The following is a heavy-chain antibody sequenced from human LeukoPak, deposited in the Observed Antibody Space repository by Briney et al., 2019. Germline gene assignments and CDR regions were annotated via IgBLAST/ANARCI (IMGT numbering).Heavy chain of an antibody. CDR2: IYYSGST. J-gene: IGHJ2*01. D-gene: IGHD2-8*01. CDR1: GGSISSGGYY. V-gene: IGHV4-31*03. Sequence: SETLSLTCTVSGGSISSGGYYWSWIRQHPGKGLEWIGYIYYSGSTYYNPSLKSRVTISVDTSKNQFSLKLSSVTAADTAVYYCARDLVWPSGWYFDLWGRGTLVTVSS. CDR3: ARDLVWPSGWYFDL.